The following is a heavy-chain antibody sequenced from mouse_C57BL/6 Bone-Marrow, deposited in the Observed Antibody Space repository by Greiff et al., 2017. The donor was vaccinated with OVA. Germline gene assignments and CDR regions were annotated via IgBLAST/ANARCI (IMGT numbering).Heavy chain of an antibody. D-gene: IGHD2-2*01. CDR1: GYTFTSYG. V-gene: IGHV1-81*01. CDR3: ARKGDLLWLRRGFYYAMDY. J-gene: IGHJ4*01. CDR2: IYPRSGNT. Sequence: QVQLQQSGAELARPGASVKLSCKASGYTFTSYGISWVKQRTGQGLEWIGEIYPRSGNTYYNEKFKGKATLTADKSSSTAYMELRSLTSEESAVYFCARKGDLLWLRRGFYYAMDYWGQGTSVTVSS.